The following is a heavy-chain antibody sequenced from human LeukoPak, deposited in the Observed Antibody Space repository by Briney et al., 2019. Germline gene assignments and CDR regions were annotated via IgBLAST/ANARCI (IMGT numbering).Heavy chain of an antibody. J-gene: IGHJ4*02. V-gene: IGHV4-31*03. CDR1: GGSISSAYYY. D-gene: IGHD3-10*01. CDR3: ARAVGELLWFGELLSNRQLDY. CDR2: IFHSGTT. Sequence: SETLSLTCSVSGGSISSAYYYWSWSRQHRGKGLEWIVHIFHSGTTYYSPSLTSRVAISVDTSTNQFSLKLTSVTAADTAVYYCARAVGELLWFGELLSNRQLDYWGQGTLVTVSS.